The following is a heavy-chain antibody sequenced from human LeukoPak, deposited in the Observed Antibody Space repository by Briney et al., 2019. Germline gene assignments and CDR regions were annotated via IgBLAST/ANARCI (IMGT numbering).Heavy chain of an antibody. CDR3: ARDPDFWSGYLDY. D-gene: IGHD3-3*01. Sequence: GGSLRLSCAASGFTFSSYDMHWVRQATGKGLEWVSAIGTAGDTYYPGSVKGRFTISRDNAKNSLYLQMNSLRAEDTAVYYCARDPDFWSGYLDYWGQGTLVTVSS. J-gene: IGHJ4*02. CDR2: IGTAGDT. V-gene: IGHV3-13*01. CDR1: GFTFSSYD.